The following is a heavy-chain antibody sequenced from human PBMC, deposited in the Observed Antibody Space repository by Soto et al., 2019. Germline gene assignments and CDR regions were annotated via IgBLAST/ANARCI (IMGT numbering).Heavy chain of an antibody. V-gene: IGHV1-46*01. D-gene: IGHD3-3*02. CDR1: GYTFTSYY. CDR2: INPSGGST. Sequence: ASVKVSCKASGYTFTSYYMHWVRQAPGQGLEWMGIINPSGGSTSYAQKFQGRVTMTRDTSTGTVYMELSSLRSEDTAVYYCARDRIFGVVYNWFDPWGQGTLVTVSS. J-gene: IGHJ5*02. CDR3: ARDRIFGVVYNWFDP.